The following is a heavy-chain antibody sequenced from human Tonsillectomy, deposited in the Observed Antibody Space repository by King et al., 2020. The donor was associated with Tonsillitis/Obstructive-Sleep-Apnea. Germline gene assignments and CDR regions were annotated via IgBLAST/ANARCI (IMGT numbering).Heavy chain of an antibody. V-gene: IGHV1-18*01. D-gene: IGHD2-2*01. CDR1: GYTFMSYG. Sequence: QLVQSGAEVKKPGASMKVACKASGYTFMSYGITWVRQAPGQGLEWMGWTTAYNANANYGKKLQDRVTMTTETSTNTAYLELRSLRSDDTAVYYCARWAPGYCSTTSCLHYFDYWGQGTRVTVSS. J-gene: IGHJ4*02. CDR3: ARWAPGYCSTTSCLHYFDY. CDR2: TTAYNANA.